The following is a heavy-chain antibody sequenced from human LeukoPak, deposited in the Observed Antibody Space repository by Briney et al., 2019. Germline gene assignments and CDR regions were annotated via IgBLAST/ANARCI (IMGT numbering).Heavy chain of an antibody. D-gene: IGHD3-22*01. CDR1: GFTFSSYS. J-gene: IGHJ3*02. Sequence: GGSLRLSCAASGFTFSSYSMNWVRQAPGKGLEWVSSISSSSSYIYYADSVKGRFTISRDNAKNSLYLQMNSLRAEDTAVYYCARAGYYYDSSGYCDAFDIWGQGTMVTVSS. CDR2: ISSSSSYI. V-gene: IGHV3-21*04. CDR3: ARAGYYYDSSGYCDAFDI.